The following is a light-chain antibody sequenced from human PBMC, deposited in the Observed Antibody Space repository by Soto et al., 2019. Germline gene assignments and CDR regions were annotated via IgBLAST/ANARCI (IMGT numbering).Light chain of an antibody. CDR1: QSVHSY. Sequence: DIQMTQSLDLRAASVIDRVSITCRASQSVHSYLHGYQQKPGKAPKLLIYAASSLQSGVPSRFSGSGSGTDNTLTICSLHPESCPSYYCQLRYYTPWTSGPGTKVDIK. CDR2: AAS. V-gene: IGKV1-39*01. CDR3: QLRYYTPWT. J-gene: IGKJ1*01.